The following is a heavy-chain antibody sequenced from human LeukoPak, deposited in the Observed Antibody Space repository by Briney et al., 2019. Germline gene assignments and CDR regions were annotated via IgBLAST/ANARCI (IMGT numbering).Heavy chain of an antibody. J-gene: IGHJ4*02. Sequence: GGSLRLSCAASGFTFSSYAMSWVRQAPGKGLEWVSAISGSGGSTYYADSVKGRFTISRDNSKNTLYLQMNSLKTEDTAVYYCIRDPLARAPQPSVDHWGQGTLVTVSS. V-gene: IGHV3-23*01. D-gene: IGHD5-24*01. CDR3: IRDPLARAPQPSVDH. CDR1: GFTFSSYA. CDR2: ISGSGGST.